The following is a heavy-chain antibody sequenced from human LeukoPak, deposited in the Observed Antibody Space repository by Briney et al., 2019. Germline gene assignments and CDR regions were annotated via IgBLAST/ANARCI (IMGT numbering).Heavy chain of an antibody. CDR2: TIPTFGTA. V-gene: IGHV1-69*13. D-gene: IGHD2-2*01. J-gene: IGHJ6*02. Sequence: SVKVSCKASGGTFSSYAISWVRQAPGQGLEWMGGTIPTFGTANYAQKFQGRVTITADESTSTAYMELSSLRSEDTAVYYCARGVVPAADYYYYGMDVWGQGTTVTVSS. CDR1: GGTFSSYA. CDR3: ARGVVPAADYYYYGMDV.